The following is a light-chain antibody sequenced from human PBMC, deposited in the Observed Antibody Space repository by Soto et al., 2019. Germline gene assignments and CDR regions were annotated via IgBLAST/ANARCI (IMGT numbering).Light chain of an antibody. J-gene: IGLJ2*01. CDR2: DGT. V-gene: IGLV2-23*01. CDR3: CSYATYNMI. CDR1: SNDFGTYYF. Sequence: QSALTQPASVSGSHGQSITISCTRTSNDFGTYYFVSWYQQHPDKAPKLIIYDGTERPSGVSNRFSGSKSGNTASLTISGLQAEDEAHYYCCSYATYNMILGGGTKVTVL.